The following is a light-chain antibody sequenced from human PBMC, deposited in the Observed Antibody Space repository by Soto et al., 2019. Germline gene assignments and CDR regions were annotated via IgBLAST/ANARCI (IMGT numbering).Light chain of an antibody. Sequence: EIVLTQSPGTLSLSPGERATRSCRASQSVSSSYLAWYQQKPGQAPRLLIYGASSRATGIPDRFSGSGSGTDFTLTISRLEPEDFAVYYCQQYGSSPEFTFGPGIKVDIQ. V-gene: IGKV3-20*01. J-gene: IGKJ3*01. CDR2: GAS. CDR1: QSVSSSY. CDR3: QQYGSSPEFT.